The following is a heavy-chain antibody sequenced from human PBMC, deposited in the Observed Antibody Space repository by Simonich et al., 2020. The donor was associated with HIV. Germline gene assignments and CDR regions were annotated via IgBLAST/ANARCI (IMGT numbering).Heavy chain of an antibody. D-gene: IGHD5-12*01. J-gene: IGHJ3*02. CDR3: ARHSGYADAFDI. CDR1: GGSISSDGYY. V-gene: IGHV4-31*03. Sequence: QVQLQESGPGLVKPSQTLSLTCTVSGGSISSDGYYWSWIRQHPGKGLEWIGYIDDSGSPNYSPSLKRRVTISLDTSKNQFSLKLSSVTAADTAVYYCARHSGYADAFDIWGQGTMITVSS. CDR2: IDDSGSP.